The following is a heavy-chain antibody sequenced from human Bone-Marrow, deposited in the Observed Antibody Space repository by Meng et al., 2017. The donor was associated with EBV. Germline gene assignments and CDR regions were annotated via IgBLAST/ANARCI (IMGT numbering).Heavy chain of an antibody. J-gene: IGHJ4*02. CDR2: ISSDSSYI. D-gene: IGHD3-22*01. V-gene: IGHV3-21*01. CDR1: GFTFSTYS. CDR3: ARDRSYYDSSGYYYISWVDY. Sequence: EVQLVESGGGLVKPGGSLRLSCAASGFTFSTYSMNWVRQAPGKGLEWVSSISSDSSYIHYADSVKGRFTISRDNAKNSLYLQTNSLRAEDTAVYYCARDRSYYDSSGYYYISWVDYWGQGTLFTVSS.